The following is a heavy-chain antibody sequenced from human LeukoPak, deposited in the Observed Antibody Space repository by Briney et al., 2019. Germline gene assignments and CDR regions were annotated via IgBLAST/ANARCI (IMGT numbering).Heavy chain of an antibody. V-gene: IGHV3-9*01. Sequence: GGSLRLSCAASGFTFDDYAMHWVRQAPGKGLEWVSGISWNSGSIGYVDSVKGRFTISRDNAKNSLYLQMNSLRAEDTAVYYCARASHYGDYVRWFDPWGQGTLVTVSS. CDR3: ARASHYGDYVRWFDP. J-gene: IGHJ5*02. CDR2: ISWNSGSI. CDR1: GFTFDDYA. D-gene: IGHD4-17*01.